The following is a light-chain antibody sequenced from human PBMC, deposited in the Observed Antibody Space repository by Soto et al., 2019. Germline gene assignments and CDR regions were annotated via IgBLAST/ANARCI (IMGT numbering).Light chain of an antibody. CDR2: KAS. Sequence: DIQMTQSPSTLSASVGDRVTITCRASQTISRNWLAWFQQNPGKAPNLLIYKASNLESGVPSRFSGSGSETEFTLTISSLQPDDFATYYCQQYTSYRVFTFGPGTKVDVK. V-gene: IGKV1-5*03. CDR3: QQYTSYRVFT. J-gene: IGKJ3*01. CDR1: QTISRNW.